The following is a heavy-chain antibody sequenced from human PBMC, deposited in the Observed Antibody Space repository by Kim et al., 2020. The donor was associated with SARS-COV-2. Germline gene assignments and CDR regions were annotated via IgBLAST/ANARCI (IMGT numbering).Heavy chain of an antibody. V-gene: IGHV3-23*01. CDR3: AKGRVGRSLSFIYGMDV. J-gene: IGHJ6*02. D-gene: IGHD1-26*01. Sequence: GKGRFTISRDNSKNTLYMQMNSLRAEDTAVYYCAKGRVGRSLSFIYGMDVWGQGTTVTVSS.